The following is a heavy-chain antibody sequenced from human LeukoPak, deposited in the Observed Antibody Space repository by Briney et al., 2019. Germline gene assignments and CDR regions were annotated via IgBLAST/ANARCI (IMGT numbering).Heavy chain of an antibody. CDR1: GLTFSSYW. CDR3: ARDRSPGWFDP. CDR2: INGDGSST. Sequence: GGSLRLSCAASGLTFSSYWMHWVRQAPGKGLVWVSRINGDGSSTSYADSVEGRFTISRDNAKNTLYLQLNSLRAEDTAVYYCARDRSPGWFDPWGQGTLVTVSS. V-gene: IGHV3-74*01. J-gene: IGHJ5*02.